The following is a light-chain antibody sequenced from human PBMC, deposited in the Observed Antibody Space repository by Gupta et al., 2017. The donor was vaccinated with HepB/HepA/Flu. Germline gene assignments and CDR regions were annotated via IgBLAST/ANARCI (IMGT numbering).Light chain of an antibody. V-gene: IGKV1-5*03. CDR1: QSISSW. J-gene: IGKJ1*01. CDR2: KAS. Sequence: EIQMTQSLSTLSASVGDRVTITCRASQSISSWLAWYQQKPGKAPKLLIYKASSLESGVPSRFSGSGSGTEFTLTISSLQPDDFATYYCQQYNSYRTFGQGTKVEIK. CDR3: QQYNSYRT.